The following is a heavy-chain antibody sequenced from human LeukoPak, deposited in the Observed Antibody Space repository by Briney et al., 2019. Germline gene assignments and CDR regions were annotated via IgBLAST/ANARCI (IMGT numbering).Heavy chain of an antibody. CDR2: INPNSGGT. CDR1: GYTFTGYY. CDR3: ARLGGWLVFDY. J-gene: IGHJ4*02. D-gene: IGHD6-19*01. Sequence: ASVKVSCKASGYTFTGYYMHWVRQAPGQGLEWMGWINPNSGGTNYAQKLQGRVTMTTDTSTSTAYMELRSLRSDDTAVYYRARLGGWLVFDYWGQGTLVTVSS. V-gene: IGHV1-2*02.